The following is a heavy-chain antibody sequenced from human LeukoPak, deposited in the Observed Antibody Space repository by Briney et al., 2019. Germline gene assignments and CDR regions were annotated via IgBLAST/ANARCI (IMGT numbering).Heavy chain of an antibody. V-gene: IGHV4-39*07. D-gene: IGHD2-2*01. CDR2: IYYSGST. CDR1: GGSISSSSYY. J-gene: IGHJ6*03. CDR3: ARVTVPAAAQYYYYYYYMDV. Sequence: SETLSLTCTVSGGSISSSSYYWGWIRQPPGKGLEWIGSIYYSGSTYYNPSLKSRVTISVDTSKNQFSLKLSSVTAADTAVYYCARVTVPAAAQYYYYYYYMDVWGKGTTVTISS.